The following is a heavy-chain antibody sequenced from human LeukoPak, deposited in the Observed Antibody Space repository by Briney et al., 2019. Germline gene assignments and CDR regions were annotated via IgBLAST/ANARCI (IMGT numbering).Heavy chain of an antibody. V-gene: IGHV1-2*02. D-gene: IGHD3-10*01. CDR1: GYTFTGYY. CDR2: INPNSGGT. Sequence: ASVKVSCKASGYTFTGYYMHWVRQAPGQGLEWMGWINPNSGGTKYSQKFQGRVTITRDTSASTAYMELSSLRSEDTAVYYCASSVLLWFGDPGWFDPWGQGTLVTVSS. J-gene: IGHJ5*02. CDR3: ASSVLLWFGDPGWFDP.